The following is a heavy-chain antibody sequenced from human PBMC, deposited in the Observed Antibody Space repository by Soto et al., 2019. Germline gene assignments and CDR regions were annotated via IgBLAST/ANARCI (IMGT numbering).Heavy chain of an antibody. CDR1: GFNFNNAW. D-gene: IGHD2-2*03. CDR2: IKTNADGATT. Sequence: EVQLVQSGGGLGRPGGSLRLSCAASGFNFNNAWMSWVRQAPGKGLEWVGRIKTNADGATTDYAAPVKCRFTISRDDSEKTLYLQMSSLRTDDTAVYFCTTHVLQVSDWIMFFDYWGQGVLVTVSS. J-gene: IGHJ4*02. CDR3: TTHVLQVSDWIMFFDY. V-gene: IGHV3-15*01.